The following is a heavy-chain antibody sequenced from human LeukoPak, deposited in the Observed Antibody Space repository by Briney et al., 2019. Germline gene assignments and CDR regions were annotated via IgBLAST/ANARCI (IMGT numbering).Heavy chain of an antibody. J-gene: IGHJ6*03. CDR2: INHSGST. CDR1: GGSFSGYY. D-gene: IGHD6-6*01. CDR3: ARGRAARGYYYYYMDV. V-gene: IGHV4-34*01. Sequence: SETLSLTCAVYGGSFSGYYWSWIRQPPGKWLEWIGEINHSGSTNYNPSLKSRVTISVDTSKNQFSLKLSSVTAADTAVYYCARGRAARGYYYYYMDVWGKGTTVTVSS.